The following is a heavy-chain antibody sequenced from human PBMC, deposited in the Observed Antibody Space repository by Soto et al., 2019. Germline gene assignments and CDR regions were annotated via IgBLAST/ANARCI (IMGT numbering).Heavy chain of an antibody. J-gene: IGHJ2*01. D-gene: IGHD6-19*01. CDR3: AQALGLGVAGPGRFAL. CDR1: GGTFSNYA. V-gene: IGHV1-69*12. CDR2: ITPFFGTA. Sequence: QVQLVQSGAEVKKPGSSVKVSCKASGGTFSNYAISWVRQAPGQGLEWMGGITPFFGTANYAQKFQERGTITAHECMRAAYMNRSSLRSEDTDGFHCAQALGLGVAGPGRFALWGRGTLVSVSS.